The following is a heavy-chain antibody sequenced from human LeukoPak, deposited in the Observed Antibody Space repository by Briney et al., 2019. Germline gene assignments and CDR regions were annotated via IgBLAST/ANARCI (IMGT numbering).Heavy chain of an antibody. J-gene: IGHJ3*02. D-gene: IGHD2-15*01. CDR2: INHSGST. CDR1: GGSFSGYY. V-gene: IGHV4-34*01. Sequence: SETLSLTCAVYGGSFSGYYWNWIRQPPGKGLEWIGDINHSGSTNYNPSLKSRVTISVDTSKNQFSLKLSSVTAADTAVYYCAREVGRLSDAFDIWGQGTMVTVSS. CDR3: AREVGRLSDAFDI.